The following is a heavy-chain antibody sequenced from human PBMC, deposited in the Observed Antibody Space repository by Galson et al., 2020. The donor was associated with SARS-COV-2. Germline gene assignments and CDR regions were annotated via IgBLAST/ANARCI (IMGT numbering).Heavy chain of an antibody. D-gene: IGHD2-15*01. CDR3: AGRFGGSRPFDY. V-gene: IGHV4-38-2*01. CDR1: GYSISSGYY. J-gene: IGHJ4*02. CDR2: IYHSGST. Sequence: SETLSLTCAVSGYSISSGYYWGCIRQPPGKGLGWIGSIYHSGSTYYNPSLKSRVTISVDTSKNQVSLKVLSVTAADTAVYYCAGRFGGSRPFDYWGQGTLVAVSS.